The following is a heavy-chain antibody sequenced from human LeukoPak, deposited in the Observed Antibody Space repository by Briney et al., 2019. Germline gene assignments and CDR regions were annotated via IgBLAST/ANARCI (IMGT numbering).Heavy chain of an antibody. Sequence: GRSLRLSCAASGFSLSGNGMHWVRQAPGKGLEWVAVIWADGSSKYYADSVKGRFTISRDNSENTLYLQMNSLRAEDTAVYYCARDSGGSPFDIWGQGTMVTVSS. CDR3: ARDSGGSPFDI. CDR2: IWADGSSK. D-gene: IGHD6-19*01. J-gene: IGHJ3*02. CDR1: GFSLSGNG. V-gene: IGHV3-33*01.